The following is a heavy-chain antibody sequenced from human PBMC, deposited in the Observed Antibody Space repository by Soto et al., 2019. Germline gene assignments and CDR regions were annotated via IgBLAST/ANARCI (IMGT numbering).Heavy chain of an antibody. V-gene: IGHV4-59*01. CDR2: IYHSGST. CDR1: GGSISSYY. Sequence: SETLSLTCTVSGGSISSYYWSWIRQTPGKGLEWIGYIYHSGSTNYNPSLKSRVTISVDTSKNQFSLKLSSVTAADTAVYYCASLYDHFDYWGQGTMVTVYS. CDR3: ASLYDHFDY. J-gene: IGHJ4*02. D-gene: IGHD3-22*01.